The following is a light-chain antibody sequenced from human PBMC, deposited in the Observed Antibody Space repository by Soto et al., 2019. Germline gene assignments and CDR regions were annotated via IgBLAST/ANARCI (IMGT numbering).Light chain of an antibody. CDR3: QQYKKWPLT. Sequence: EIVMTQSPVTLSVSPGERATLSCRASQSVNSNLAWYQQKPGQAPRLLIYVASTRATDIPARFSGSGSGTEFTLTISSLQSEDFAVYYCQQYKKWPLTFGGGTKVEIK. J-gene: IGKJ4*01. CDR1: QSVNSN. CDR2: VAS. V-gene: IGKV3-15*01.